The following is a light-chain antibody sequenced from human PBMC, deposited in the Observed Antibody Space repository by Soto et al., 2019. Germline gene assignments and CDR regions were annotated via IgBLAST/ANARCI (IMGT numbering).Light chain of an antibody. V-gene: IGLV2-14*03. Sequence: QSPLTQPASVSGSPGQSITISCTGTSSDVGGYNYVSWYQQHPGKAPKLVIYDVSNRPSGVSNRFSGSKSGDTASLTISGLQAEDEAVYYCSSYTSSTSYVFGTGTKLTVL. CDR1: SSDVGGYNY. CDR2: DVS. CDR3: SSYTSSTSYV. J-gene: IGLJ1*01.